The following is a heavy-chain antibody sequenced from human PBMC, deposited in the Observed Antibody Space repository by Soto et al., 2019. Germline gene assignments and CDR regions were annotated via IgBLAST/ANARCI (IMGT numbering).Heavy chain of an antibody. Sequence: PGDSLILSYQSSGFTFSDYYLRRFCQAPGKGLEWVSYISSSSSYTNYADSVKGRFTISRDNAKNSLYLQMNSLRAEDTAVYYCARDQRIWPFEYYGMDVWGQGT. CDR2: ISSSSSYT. CDR1: GFTFSDYY. V-gene: IGHV3-11*05. J-gene: IGHJ6*02. D-gene: IGHD2-15*01. CDR3: ARDQRIWPFEYYGMDV.